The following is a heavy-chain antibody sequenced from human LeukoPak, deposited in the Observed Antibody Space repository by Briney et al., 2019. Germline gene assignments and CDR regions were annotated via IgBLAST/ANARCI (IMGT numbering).Heavy chain of an antibody. CDR2: IYNSGST. CDR3: ASSYGGKDYYDY. Sequence: SETLSLTCVVSGGSVSGGSYYWSWIRQAPGKGLDWIGSIYNSGSTNYNPSLRSRVTISADTSKSQFSLKLSSVTAADTAVYYCASSYGGKDYYDYWGQGTLVTVSS. V-gene: IGHV4-61*01. CDR1: GGSVSGGSYY. D-gene: IGHD4-23*01. J-gene: IGHJ4*02.